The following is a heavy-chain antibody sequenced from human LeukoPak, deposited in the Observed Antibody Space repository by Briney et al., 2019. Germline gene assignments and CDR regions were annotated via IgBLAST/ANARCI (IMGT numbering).Heavy chain of an antibody. CDR3: ARDSPPYGGTDY. J-gene: IGHJ4*02. Sequence: YPGGSLRLSCAASGFTFSSYAMHWVRQAPGKGLEWVAVISYDGSNKYYADSVKGRFTISRDNSKNTLYLQMSSLRAEDTAVYYCARDSPPYGGTDYWGQGTLVTVSS. D-gene: IGHD4-23*01. CDR1: GFTFSSYA. V-gene: IGHV3-30*04. CDR2: ISYDGSNK.